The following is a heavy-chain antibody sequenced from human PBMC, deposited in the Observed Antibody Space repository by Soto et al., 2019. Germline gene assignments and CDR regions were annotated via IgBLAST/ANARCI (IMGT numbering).Heavy chain of an antibody. J-gene: IGHJ4*02. V-gene: IGHV5-10-1*01. CDR2: IDPSDSQT. CDR3: ARQIYDSDTGPNFQYYFDS. D-gene: IGHD3-22*01. Sequence: PGESLKISCKGSGYSSAGYWITWVRQKPGKGLEWMGRIDPSDSQTYYSPSFRGHVTISVTKSITTVFLQWSSLRASDTAMYYCARQIYDSDTGPNFQYYFDSWGQGTPVTVSS. CDR1: GYSSAGYW.